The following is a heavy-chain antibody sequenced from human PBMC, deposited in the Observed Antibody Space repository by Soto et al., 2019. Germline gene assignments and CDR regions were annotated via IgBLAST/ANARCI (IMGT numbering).Heavy chain of an antibody. V-gene: IGHV3-33*01. D-gene: IGHD1-26*01. Sequence: QVQLVESGGGVVQPGRSLRLSCTASGFTFSTYGMHWVRQAPGKGLEWVTVIWYDGSNKYYADSVKGRFTISRDNSKNTLYLQMNRLRADDTAVYYFARGGGSGSSFVGYYYYTLDVWGQGTTVTVSS. CDR3: ARGGGSGSSFVGYYYYTLDV. J-gene: IGHJ6*02. CDR2: IWYDGSNK. CDR1: GFTFSTYG.